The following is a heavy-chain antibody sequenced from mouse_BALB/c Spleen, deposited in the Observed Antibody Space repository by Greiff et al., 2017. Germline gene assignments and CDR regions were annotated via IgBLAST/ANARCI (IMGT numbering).Heavy chain of an antibody. J-gene: IGHJ3*01. CDR3: AREGIYYGNYNVVAC. Sequence: VQLQQSGAELVRPGSSVKISCKASGYAFSSYWMNWVKQRPGQGLEWIGQIYPGDGDTNYNGKFKGKATLTADKSSSTAYMQLSSLTSEDSAVYFCAREGIYYGNYNVVACWGQEELVTVSA. V-gene: IGHV1-80*01. CDR2: IYPGDGDT. CDR1: GYAFSSYW. D-gene: IGHD2-1*01.